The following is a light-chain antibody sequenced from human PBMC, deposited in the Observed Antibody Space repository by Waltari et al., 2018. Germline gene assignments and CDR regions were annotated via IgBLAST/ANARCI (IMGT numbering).Light chain of an antibody. CDR3: QHYVRLPAT. CDR2: GAS. J-gene: IGKJ1*01. V-gene: IGKV3-20*01. Sequence: ATPSCRASQSVGRSLAWYQQKPGQAPRLVIYGASSRATGIPDRFSGSGSGTDFSLTISRLEPEDFAVYYCQHYVRLPATFGQGTKVEIK. CDR1: QSVGRS.